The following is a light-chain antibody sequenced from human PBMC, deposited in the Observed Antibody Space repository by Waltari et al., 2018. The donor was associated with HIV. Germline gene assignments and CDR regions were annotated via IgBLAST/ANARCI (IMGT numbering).Light chain of an antibody. CDR3: AAWDDSLGAHYV. Sequence: QSILTQPPSASGTPGQRVTVASSGSRNNIGSNNVNGYQQPPGTAPKLLIYNNDQRPSGVPDRFSGSKSGTSASLAISGLQSDDEADYYCAAWDDSLGAHYVFGTGTKVTVL. CDR2: NND. CDR1: RNNIGSNN. V-gene: IGLV1-44*01. J-gene: IGLJ1*01.